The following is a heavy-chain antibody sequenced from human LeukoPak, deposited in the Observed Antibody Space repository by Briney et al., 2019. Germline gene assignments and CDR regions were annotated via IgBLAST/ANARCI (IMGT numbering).Heavy chain of an antibody. Sequence: GGSLRLSCAASGFTFSSYAMHWVRQAPGKGLEWVSAISGSGGSTYYADSVKGRFTISSDNSKNTLYLQMNSLRAEDTAVYYCACPPGYSSSWEPRYYFDYWGQGTLVTVSS. V-gene: IGHV3-23*01. D-gene: IGHD6-13*01. J-gene: IGHJ4*02. CDR1: GFTFSSYA. CDR2: ISGSGGST. CDR3: ACPPGYSSSWEPRYYFDY.